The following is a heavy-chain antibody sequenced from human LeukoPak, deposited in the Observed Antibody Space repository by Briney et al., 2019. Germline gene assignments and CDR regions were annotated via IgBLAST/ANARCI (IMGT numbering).Heavy chain of an antibody. J-gene: IGHJ6*02. CDR3: ATGAPYYCSGGSCYYYYGMDV. CDR1: GYTFTTYI. Sequence: ASVTVSCTASGYTFTTYIVHWVRRAPGQGLEWMGWINTDNGHTKYSQKFQGRVTITRDTSASTAYMELSSLRSEDTAVYYCATGAPYYCSGGSCYYYYGMDVWGQGTTVTVSS. D-gene: IGHD2-15*01. V-gene: IGHV1-3*04. CDR2: INTDNGHT.